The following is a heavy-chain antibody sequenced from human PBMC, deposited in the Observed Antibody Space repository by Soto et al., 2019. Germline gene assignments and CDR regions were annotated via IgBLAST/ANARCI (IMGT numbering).Heavy chain of an antibody. CDR1: GYTFTSYA. D-gene: IGHD3-9*01. CDR3: ARTAATGDYTGDY. CDR2: INADNGNT. Sequence: QVQLVQSGAEEKKPGASVKVSCKASGYTFTSYAMHWVRQAPGQGLEWMGWINADNGNTKYSQKFQGRVTITRDTSASTAYMELSSLRSEDTAVYYCARTAATGDYTGDYWGQGTLVTVSS. V-gene: IGHV1-3*05. J-gene: IGHJ4*02.